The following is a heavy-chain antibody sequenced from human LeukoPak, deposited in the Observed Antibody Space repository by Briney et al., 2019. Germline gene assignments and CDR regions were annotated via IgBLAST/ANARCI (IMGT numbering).Heavy chain of an antibody. CDR3: ARGRGNGWYTFDYWSQNN. CDR2: TNPNSGNT. D-gene: IGHD6-19*01. J-gene: IGHJ4*02. Sequence: ASVKVSCKASGYTFTSYDINWVRQATGQGLEWMGWTNPNSGNTGYAQKFQGRVTMTRNTSISTAYMELSSLRSEDTAVYYCARGRGNGWYTFDYWSQNNWGQGTLVTVSS. CDR1: GYTFTSYD. V-gene: IGHV1-8*01.